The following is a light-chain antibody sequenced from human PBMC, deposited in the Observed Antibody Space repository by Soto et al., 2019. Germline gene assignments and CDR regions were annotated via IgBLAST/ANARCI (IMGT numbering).Light chain of an antibody. Sequence: EIVLTQSPGTLSLSPGERATLSCRASQSVSYYLAWYQQKPGQAPRLLIYGASSRATGIPDRFSGSGSGTDFTLTISSLQPDDFATYYCQQYNSYSGTFGQGTKVDIK. CDR1: QSVSYY. CDR3: QQYNSYSGT. J-gene: IGKJ1*01. CDR2: GAS. V-gene: IGKV3-20*01.